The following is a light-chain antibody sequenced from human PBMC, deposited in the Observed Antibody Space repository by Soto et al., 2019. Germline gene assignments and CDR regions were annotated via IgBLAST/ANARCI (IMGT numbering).Light chain of an antibody. CDR2: DAS. V-gene: IGKV3D-20*02. CDR1: QSVSSSY. J-gene: IGKJ1*01. CDR3: QQRSNWPTWT. Sequence: EIVLTQSPGTLSLSPGERATLSCRASQSVSSSYLAWYQQKPGQAPRLXXYDASNRANGIPARFSGSGSGTDLTLTISSLEPEDFAVYYCQQRSNWPTWTFGQGTKVDIK.